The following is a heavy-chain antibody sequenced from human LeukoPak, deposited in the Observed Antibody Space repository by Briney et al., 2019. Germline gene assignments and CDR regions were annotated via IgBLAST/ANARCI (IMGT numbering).Heavy chain of an antibody. V-gene: IGHV3-30*04. D-gene: IGHD1-26*01. CDR2: ISYDGSNK. Sequence: GGSLRLSCAASGFTFSSYAMHWVRQAPGKGLEWVAVISYDGSNKYYADSVKGRFTISRDNSKNTLYLQMNSLRAEDTAVYCCARETASRELDVYYYYYMDVWGKGTTVTVSS. CDR1: GFTFSSYA. CDR3: ARETASRELDVYYYYYMDV. J-gene: IGHJ6*03.